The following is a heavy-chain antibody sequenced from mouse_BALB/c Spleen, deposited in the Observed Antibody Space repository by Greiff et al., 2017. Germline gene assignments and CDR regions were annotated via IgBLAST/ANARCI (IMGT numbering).Heavy chain of an antibody. J-gene: IGHJ2*01. Sequence: EVQLQQSGPELMKPGASVKISCKASGYSFTSSYMHWVKQSHGKSLEWIGYIDPFNGGTSYNQKFKGKATLTVDKSSSTAYMHLSSLTSEDSAVYYCAHYCGSSLDYWGQGTTLTVSS. CDR2: IDPFNGGT. CDR3: AHYCGSSLDY. V-gene: IGHV1S135*01. CDR1: GYSFTSSY. D-gene: IGHD1-1*01.